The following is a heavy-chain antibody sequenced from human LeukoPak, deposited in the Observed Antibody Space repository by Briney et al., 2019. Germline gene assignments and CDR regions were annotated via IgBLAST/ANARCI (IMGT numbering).Heavy chain of an antibody. D-gene: IGHD1-26*01. J-gene: IGHJ4*02. Sequence: GGSLRLSCAASGFTFSKYWISWVRQAPGKGLEWVANIKEDGSEKYYVDSVKGRFTISRDNAKNSLSLQMNSLRAEDTAVYYCARDEIVTKYYFDYWGQGTLVTVSS. V-gene: IGHV3-7*01. CDR2: IKEDGSEK. CDR1: GFTFSKYW. CDR3: ARDEIVTKYYFDY.